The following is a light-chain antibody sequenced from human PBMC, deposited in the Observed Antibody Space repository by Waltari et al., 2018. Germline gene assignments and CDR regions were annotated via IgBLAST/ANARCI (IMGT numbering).Light chain of an antibody. CDR2: DVD. V-gene: IGLV2-14*03. CDR3: SSYANSDTWV. Sequence: QSALTQPASVSGSPGQSITISCTGTSSDVGSHNYVSWYQQHPGNAPHLLISDVDKRPSGVSFRFSGSKSGNTASLTISGLQPEDEADYYCSSYANSDTWVFGGGTKLTVL. CDR1: SSDVGSHNY. J-gene: IGLJ3*02.